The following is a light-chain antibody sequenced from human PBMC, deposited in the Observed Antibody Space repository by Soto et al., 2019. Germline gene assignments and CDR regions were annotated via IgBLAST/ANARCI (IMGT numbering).Light chain of an antibody. V-gene: IGKV3-20*01. Sequence: TQSPSSLSASVGDRVTITCRASQNISNYLIWYQQKPGQAPRLLIYGASTRATGIPDRFSGSGSGTDFTLTISRLEPEDFAVYYCQQYGNSPQTFGQGTKVDIK. CDR2: GAS. CDR1: QNISNY. J-gene: IGKJ1*01. CDR3: QQYGNSPQT.